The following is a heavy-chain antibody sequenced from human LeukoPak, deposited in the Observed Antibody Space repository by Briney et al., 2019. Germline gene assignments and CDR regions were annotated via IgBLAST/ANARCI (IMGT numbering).Heavy chain of an antibody. D-gene: IGHD5-12*01. CDR2: ISSSSSYI. CDR3: AREVDLVATVFDY. V-gene: IGHV3-21*01. J-gene: IGHJ4*02. CDR1: GFTFSSYS. Sequence: GGSLRLSCAASGFTFSSYSMNWVRQAPGKGLEWVSSISSSSSYIYYADSVKGRFTISRDNSKNTLYLQMNSLRAEDTAVYYCAREVDLVATVFDYWGQGTLVTVSS.